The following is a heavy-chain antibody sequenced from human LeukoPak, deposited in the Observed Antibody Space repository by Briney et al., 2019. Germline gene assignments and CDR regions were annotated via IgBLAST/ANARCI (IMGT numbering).Heavy chain of an antibody. CDR3: ARDQYSSGWPTPAY. CDR2: VYYSGST. V-gene: IGHV4-59*01. J-gene: IGHJ4*02. D-gene: IGHD6-19*01. CDR1: GGSISGYY. Sequence: SETLSLTCTVSGGSISGYYWSWIRQPLGKGLEWIGYVYYSGSTNYNPSLKSRVTISVDTSKNQFSLKLSSVTAADTAVYYCARDQYSSGWPTPAYWGQGTLVTVSS.